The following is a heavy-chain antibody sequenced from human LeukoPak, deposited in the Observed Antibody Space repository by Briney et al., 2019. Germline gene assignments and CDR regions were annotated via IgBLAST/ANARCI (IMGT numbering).Heavy chain of an antibody. CDR1: GGTFSSYA. CDR3: ATDRDGYNSNYFDS. CDR2: IIPIFGTA. V-gene: IGHV1-69*05. J-gene: IGHJ4*02. Sequence: VASVKVSCKASGGTFSSYAISWVRQAPGQGLEWMGGIIPIFGTANYAQKFQGRVTITTDEFTSTTYMELSSLRPEDTAVYYCATDRDGYNSNYFDSWGQGTVVTVSS. D-gene: IGHD5-24*01.